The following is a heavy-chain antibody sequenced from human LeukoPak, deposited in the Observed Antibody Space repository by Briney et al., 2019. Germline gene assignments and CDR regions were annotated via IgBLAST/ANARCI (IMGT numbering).Heavy chain of an antibody. Sequence: GGSLRLSCAASGFTFSSYAMSWVRQAPGKGLEWVSAISGSGGSTYYADSVKGRFTISRDNSKNTLCLQMNSLRAEDTAVYYCAKNQLVTVYFDYWGQGTLVTVSS. J-gene: IGHJ4*02. V-gene: IGHV3-23*01. CDR1: GFTFSSYA. CDR3: AKNQLVTVYFDY. CDR2: ISGSGGST. D-gene: IGHD6-13*01.